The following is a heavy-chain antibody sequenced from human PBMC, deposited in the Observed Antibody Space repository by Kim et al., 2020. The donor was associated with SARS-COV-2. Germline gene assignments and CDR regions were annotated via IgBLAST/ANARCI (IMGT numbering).Heavy chain of an antibody. Sequence: RSRVTMSVDTAKNQFSLKLSSVTAADTAVYYCARGGVAFSIVWDDFDIWGRGTMVTVSS. CDR3: ARGGVAFSIVWDDFDI. D-gene: IGHD1-26*01. J-gene: IGHJ3*02. V-gene: IGHV4-4*06.